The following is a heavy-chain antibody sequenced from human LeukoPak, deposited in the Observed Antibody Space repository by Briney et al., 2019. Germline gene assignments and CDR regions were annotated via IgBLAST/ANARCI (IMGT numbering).Heavy chain of an antibody. CDR1: GYTFTSYY. CDR2: VHPSGGST. V-gene: IGHV1-46*01. D-gene: IGHD3-22*01. Sequence: ASVKLSCKASGYTFTSYYMHWLRQAPGQGLEWMGIVHPSGGSTSYAQKFQGRVTMTRDTATNTVYMELSSLRSEDTALYYCARITMTTSGWYFDLWGRGSLVTVSS. J-gene: IGHJ2*01. CDR3: ARITMTTSGWYFDL.